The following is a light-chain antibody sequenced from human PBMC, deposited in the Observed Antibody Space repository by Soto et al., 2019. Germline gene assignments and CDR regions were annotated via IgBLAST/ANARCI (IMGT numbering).Light chain of an antibody. J-gene: IGLJ1*01. V-gene: IGLV2-14*01. Sequence: QSALTQPASVSGSPGQSITISCTGTSSDVGGYNYVSWYQQHPGKDPKLMIYEVSNRPSGVSNHFSGSKSGNTASLTISGLQAEDEADYYCSSYTSTSTPVFGTGTKLTVL. CDR3: SSYTSTSTPV. CDR2: EVS. CDR1: SSDVGGYNY.